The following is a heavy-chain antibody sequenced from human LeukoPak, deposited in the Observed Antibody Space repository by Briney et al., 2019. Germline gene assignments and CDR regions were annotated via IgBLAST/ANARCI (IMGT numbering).Heavy chain of an antibody. CDR1: GGSISSSSYY. CDR3: ARGRPLICSGGSCMLDY. Sequence: SETLSLTCTVSGGSISSSSYYWGWIRQPPGKGLEWIGSIYYSGSTYYNPSLKSRVTISVDTSKNQFSLKLSSVTAADTAVYYCARGRPLICSGGSCMLDYWGQGTLVTVSS. V-gene: IGHV4-39*07. D-gene: IGHD2-15*01. CDR2: IYYSGST. J-gene: IGHJ4*02.